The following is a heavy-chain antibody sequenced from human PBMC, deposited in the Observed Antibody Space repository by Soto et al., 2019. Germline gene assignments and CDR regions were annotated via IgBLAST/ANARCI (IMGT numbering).Heavy chain of an antibody. CDR2: ISWNSGSI. CDR3: TKEAGGNIDV. V-gene: IGHV3-9*01. J-gene: IGHJ6*03. CDR1: GFTFADYA. Sequence: EVQLVESGGGLVQPGRSLRLSCAVSGFTFADYAMHWVRQAPGKGLEWVSGISWNSGSIGYADSVKGRFTISRDNAKNSLYLQMNSLRAEDTALYYCTKEAGGNIDVWGKGTTVTVSS.